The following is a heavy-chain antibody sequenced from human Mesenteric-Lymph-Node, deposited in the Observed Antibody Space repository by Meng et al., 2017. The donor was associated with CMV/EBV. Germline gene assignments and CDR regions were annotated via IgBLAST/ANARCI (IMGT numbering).Heavy chain of an antibody. CDR1: GFTFSSYA. CDR2: ISGSGGST. D-gene: IGHD3-3*01. J-gene: IGHJ4*02. CDR3: AKVLSNYDFWIGYTNYFDY. V-gene: IGHV3-23*01. Sequence: GGSLRLSCAASGFTFSSYAMSWVRQAPGKGLEWVSAISGSGGSTYYADSVKGRFTISRDNSKNTLYLQMNSLRAEDTAVYYCAKVLSNYDFWIGYTNYFDYWGQGTLVTVSS.